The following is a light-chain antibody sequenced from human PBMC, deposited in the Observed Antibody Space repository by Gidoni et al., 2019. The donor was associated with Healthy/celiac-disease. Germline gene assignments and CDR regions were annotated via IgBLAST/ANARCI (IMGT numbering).Light chain of an antibody. V-gene: IGLV3-1*01. CDR3: QAWDSSTEV. CDR1: KLGDKY. J-gene: IGLJ1*01. CDR2: QDS. Sequence: YELTQPPSVSVSPGQTASITCSGDKLGDKYACWYQQKPGQSPVLVIYQDSKRPSGIPERFSGSNSGNTATLTISGTQAMDEADYYCQAWDSSTEVFGTGTKVTVL.